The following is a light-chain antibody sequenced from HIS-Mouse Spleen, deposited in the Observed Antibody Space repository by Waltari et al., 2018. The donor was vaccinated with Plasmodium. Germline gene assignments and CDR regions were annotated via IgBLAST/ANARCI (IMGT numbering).Light chain of an antibody. Sequence: SYELTQPPSVSVSPGQTARITCSGDALPKKYAYWYQQKSGQAPVLVIYEDRKRPSGIPESFSGSSSGTMATWTISGAQVEDEADYYCYSTDSSGNHRVFGGGTKLTVL. CDR3: YSTDSSGNHRV. CDR1: ALPKKY. CDR2: EDR. J-gene: IGLJ3*02. V-gene: IGLV3-10*01.